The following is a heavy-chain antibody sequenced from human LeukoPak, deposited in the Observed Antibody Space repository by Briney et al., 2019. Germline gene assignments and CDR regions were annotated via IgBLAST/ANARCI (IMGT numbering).Heavy chain of an antibody. J-gene: IGHJ6*03. D-gene: IGHD3-3*01. CDR2: ISSSGSTI. CDR3: ARDSYDFWSGYYPLYYWYMDV. Sequence: GGSLRLSCAASGFTFSDYYVSWIRQAPGKGLEWVSYISSSGSTIYYADSVKGRFTISRDNAKNSLYLQMNSLRAEDTAVYYCARDSYDFWSGYYPLYYWYMDVWGKGTTVTVSS. V-gene: IGHV3-11*01. CDR1: GFTFSDYY.